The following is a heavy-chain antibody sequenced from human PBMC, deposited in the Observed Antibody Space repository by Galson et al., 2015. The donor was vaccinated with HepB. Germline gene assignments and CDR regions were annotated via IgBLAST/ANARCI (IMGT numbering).Heavy chain of an antibody. Sequence: SLRLSCAASGFTFSSYGMSWVRQAPGKGLEWVSAISGSGGSTYYADSVKGRFTISRDNSKNTLYLQMNSLRAEDTAVYYCAKEPSYHYYYYMDVWGKGATVTVSS. J-gene: IGHJ6*03. CDR2: ISGSGGST. CDR1: GFTFSSYG. V-gene: IGHV3-23*01. CDR3: AKEPSYHYYYYMDV.